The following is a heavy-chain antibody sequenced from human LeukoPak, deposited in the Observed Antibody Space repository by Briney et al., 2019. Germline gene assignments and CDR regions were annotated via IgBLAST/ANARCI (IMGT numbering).Heavy chain of an antibody. J-gene: IGHJ6*01. CDR2: TYYRPKWHN. CDR1: GDSVSSNRGA. V-gene: IGHV6-1*01. Sequence: SQTLSLTCALSGDSVSSNRGAWNWIRLSPSRGLEWLGRTYYRPKWHNDSAVSMRGRISINPATSRNQFYLQLNSVTPEDTAVYYCARQNSTSSDPYYYYGLDVWGQGRSVTVSS. D-gene: IGHD6-6*01. CDR3: ARQNSTSSDPYYYYGLDV.